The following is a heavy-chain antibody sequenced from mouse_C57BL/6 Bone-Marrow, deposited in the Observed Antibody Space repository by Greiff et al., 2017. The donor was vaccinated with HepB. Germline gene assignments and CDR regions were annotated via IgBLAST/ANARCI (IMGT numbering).Heavy chain of an antibody. J-gene: IGHJ3*01. D-gene: IGHD2-4*01. CDR3: AITWYYYDVWFAY. CDR2: IHPSDSDT. V-gene: IGHV1-74*01. CDR1: GYTFTSYW. Sequence: QVQLQQPGAELVKPGASVKVSCKASGYTFTSYWMHWVKQRPGQGLEWIGRIHPSDSDTNYNQKFKGKATLTVDKSSSTAYMQLSSLTSEDSAVYSCAITWYYYDVWFAYWGQGALVTVSA.